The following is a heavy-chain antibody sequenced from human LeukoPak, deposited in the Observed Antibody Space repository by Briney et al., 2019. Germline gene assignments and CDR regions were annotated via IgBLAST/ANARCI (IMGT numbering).Heavy chain of an antibody. J-gene: IGHJ4*02. Sequence: SQTLSLTCTVSGGCISSSYWSWIRQPPGKGLEWIGYMYYSGSTNYNPSLKSRVTISVDTSKNQFSLKLSSVTAADTAVYYCAREYRSGVDYWGQGTLVTVSS. CDR1: GGCISSSY. CDR3: AREYRSGVDY. D-gene: IGHD6-19*01. CDR2: MYYSGST. V-gene: IGHV4-59*01.